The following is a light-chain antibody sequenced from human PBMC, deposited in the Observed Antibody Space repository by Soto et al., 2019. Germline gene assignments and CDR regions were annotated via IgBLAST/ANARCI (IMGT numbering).Light chain of an antibody. Sequence: DIQITQSPSSLSASIGDRVTITCRASQTINNYLNWFQQKPGRAPKLLIYLTSTLESGVPSRFSGSGSGTDFTLTISSLQPEDFATYHCQQSFTTPWTFGQGTKVDIK. CDR2: LTS. CDR3: QQSFTTPWT. J-gene: IGKJ1*01. V-gene: IGKV1-39*01. CDR1: QTINNY.